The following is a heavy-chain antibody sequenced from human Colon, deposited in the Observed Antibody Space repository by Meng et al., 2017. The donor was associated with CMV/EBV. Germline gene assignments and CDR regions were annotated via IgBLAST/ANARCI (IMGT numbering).Heavy chain of an antibody. CDR1: GGTFSSYA. D-gene: IGHD5-24*01. CDR3: ARATGDGYNHYYYYGMDV. V-gene: IGHV1-69*05. J-gene: IGHJ6*02. Sequence: SVKVSCKASGGTFSSYAISWVRQAPGQGLEWMGGIIPIFGTANYAQKLQGRVTITTDESTSTAYMELSSLRSEDTAVYYCARATGDGYNHYYYYGMDVWGQGTTVTVSS. CDR2: IIPIFGTA.